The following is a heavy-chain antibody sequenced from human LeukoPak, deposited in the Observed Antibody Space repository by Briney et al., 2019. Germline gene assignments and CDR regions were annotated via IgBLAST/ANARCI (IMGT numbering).Heavy chain of an antibody. D-gene: IGHD1/OR15-1a*01. J-gene: IGHJ6*03. CDR3: ARLDRTIFYYYYMDV. Sequence: SETLSLTCTVSGYSISSGYYWGWIRQPPGKGLEWIGSIYHSGSTYYNPSLKSRVTISVDTSKNQFSLKLSSVTAADTAVYYCARLDRTIFYYYYMDVWGKGTTVTISS. CDR1: GYSISSGYY. V-gene: IGHV4-38-2*02. CDR2: IYHSGST.